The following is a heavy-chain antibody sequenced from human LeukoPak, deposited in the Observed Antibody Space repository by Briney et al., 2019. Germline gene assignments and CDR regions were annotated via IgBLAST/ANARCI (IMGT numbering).Heavy chain of an antibody. CDR2: IYYSGST. CDR1: GGSISSYY. Sequence: SETLSLTCTVSGGSISSYYWSWIRQPPGKGLEWIGYIYYSGSTYYNPSLKSRVTISVDTSKNQFSLKLSSVTAADTAVYYCARERTGTTTGFDYWGQGTLVTVSS. D-gene: IGHD1-1*01. V-gene: IGHV4-59*12. CDR3: ARERTGTTTGFDY. J-gene: IGHJ4*02.